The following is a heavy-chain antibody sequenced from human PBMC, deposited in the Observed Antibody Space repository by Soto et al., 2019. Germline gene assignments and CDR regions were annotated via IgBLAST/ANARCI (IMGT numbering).Heavy chain of an antibody. CDR1: GYTFTGYY. J-gene: IGHJ4*02. V-gene: IGHV1-2*02. CDR3: ARVYGDSSGYYLFDY. Sequence: ASVKVSCKASGYTFTGYYMHWVRQAPGQGLEWMGWINPNSGGTNYAQKFQGRVTMTRDTSISTAYMELSRLRSDDTAVYYCARVYGDSSGYYLFDYWGQGTLVTSPQ. CDR2: INPNSGGT. D-gene: IGHD3-22*01.